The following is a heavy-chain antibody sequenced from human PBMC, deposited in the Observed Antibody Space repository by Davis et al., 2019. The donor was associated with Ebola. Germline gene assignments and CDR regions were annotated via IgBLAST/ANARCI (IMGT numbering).Heavy chain of an antibody. Sequence: PGGSLRLSCAASGFTFSSYWMSWVRQAPGKGLEWVANIKQDGSEKYYVDSVKGRFTISRDNAKNSLYLQMNSLRAEDTAVYYCGRSGPSRANAIYYYYYGMDVWGQGTTVTVSS. CDR3: GRSGPSRANAIYYYYYGMDV. CDR1: GFTFSSYW. J-gene: IGHJ6*02. V-gene: IGHV3-7*01. CDR2: IKQDGSEK. D-gene: IGHD3-3*01.